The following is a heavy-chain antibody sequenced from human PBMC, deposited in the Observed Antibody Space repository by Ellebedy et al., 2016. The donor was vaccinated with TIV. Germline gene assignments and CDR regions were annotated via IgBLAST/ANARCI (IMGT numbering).Heavy chain of an antibody. J-gene: IGHJ5*02. V-gene: IGHV1-3*04. CDR2: INTGNGNP. CDR1: GYTFTRYA. CDR3: SRQADYYTGSGNHWFDP. D-gene: IGHD3-10*01. Sequence: AASVKVSCKASGYTFTRYAIHWVRQAPGQSLEWMGWINTGNGNPKYSQKFQGRVTITRDTSASTAALELSSLTSEDTAVYYCSRQADYYTGSGNHWFDPWGQGTLVTVSS.